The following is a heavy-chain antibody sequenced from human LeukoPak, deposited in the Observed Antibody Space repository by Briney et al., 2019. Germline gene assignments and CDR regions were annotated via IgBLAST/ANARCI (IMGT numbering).Heavy chain of an antibody. CDR1: GGTFSSYA. D-gene: IGHD2-15*01. CDR2: IIPIFGTA. Sequence: SVKVSCKASGGTFSSYAISWVRQAPGQGLEWMGRIIPIFGTANYAQKFQGRVTITTDESTSTAHMELSSLRSEDTAVYYCARDGLVVAGTYNWFDPWGQGTLVTVSS. CDR3: ARDGLVVAGTYNWFDP. V-gene: IGHV1-69*05. J-gene: IGHJ5*02.